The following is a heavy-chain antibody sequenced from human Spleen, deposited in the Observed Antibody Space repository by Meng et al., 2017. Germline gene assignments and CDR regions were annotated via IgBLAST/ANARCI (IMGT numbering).Heavy chain of an antibody. V-gene: IGHV3-30*03. CDR2: ISYDGINK. Sequence: VQLVEAGGGLVKHGGCRRCSCAASGFTFSSYGMHWVRQAPGKGLEWVAVISYDGINKYYADSVKGRFTISRDNSKNTLYLQMNSLRAESTAVYYCGVVPAAMVFDYWGQGTLVTVSS. J-gene: IGHJ4*02. D-gene: IGHD2-2*01. CDR3: GVVPAAMVFDY. CDR1: GFTFSSYG.